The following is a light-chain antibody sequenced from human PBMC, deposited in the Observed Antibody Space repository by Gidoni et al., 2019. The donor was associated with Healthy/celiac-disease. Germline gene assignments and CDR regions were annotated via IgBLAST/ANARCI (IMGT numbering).Light chain of an antibody. CDR3: QVWDSSSDHWV. Sequence: SYVLTQPPSVSVAPGQTARITCGGKNIGSKSVHWYQQKPGQAPVLVVYDDNDRPSGIPERFSGSNSGNTATLTISRVEAGDEADYYCQVWDSSSDHWVFGGGTKLXVX. V-gene: IGLV3-21*02. J-gene: IGLJ3*02. CDR2: DDN. CDR1: NIGSKS.